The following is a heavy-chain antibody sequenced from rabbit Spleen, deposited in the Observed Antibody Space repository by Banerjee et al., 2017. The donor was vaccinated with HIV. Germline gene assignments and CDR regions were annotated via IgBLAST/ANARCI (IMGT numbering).Heavy chain of an antibody. V-gene: IGHV1S45*01. CDR2: INTGSTYT. CDR3: ARDLVAVIGWNFNL. CDR1: GFSFSSAT. Sequence: QEQLEESGGGLVQPEGSLTLTCKASGFSFSSATIGWVRQAPGKGLEWIGSINTGSTYTWYASWAKGRFTISKTSSTTVTLQMTSLTAADTATYFCARDLVAVIGWNFNLWGQGTLVTVS. J-gene: IGHJ4*01. D-gene: IGHD1-1*01.